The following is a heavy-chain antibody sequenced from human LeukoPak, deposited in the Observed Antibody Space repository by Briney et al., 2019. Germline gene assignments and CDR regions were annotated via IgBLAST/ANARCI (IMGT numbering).Heavy chain of an antibody. J-gene: IGHJ4*02. CDR2: IYYSGST. CDR1: GGSISSYY. V-gene: IGHV4-59*01. CDR3: AREPGIPSYFDY. D-gene: IGHD1-14*01. Sequence: SETLSLTCTVSGGSISSYYWSWIRQPPGKGLEWIGYIYYSGSTNYNPSLKSRVTISVDTSKNLFSLKLSSVTAADTAVYYCAREPGIPSYFDYWGQGTLVTVSS.